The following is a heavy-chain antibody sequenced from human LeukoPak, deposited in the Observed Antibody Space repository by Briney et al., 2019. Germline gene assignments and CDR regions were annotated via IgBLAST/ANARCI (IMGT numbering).Heavy chain of an antibody. CDR1: GGSISSYY. V-gene: IGHV4-59*01. J-gene: IGHJ3*02. CDR3: TRDFPYDYVWGSYRHGFDI. Sequence: SETLSLTCTASGGSISSYYWSWIRQPPGKGLEWIGYIYYTGSTNYNPSLKSRVTISVDTSKNQFSLKLSSVTAADTAVYYCTRDFPYDYVWGSYRHGFDIWGQGTMVTVSS. D-gene: IGHD3-16*02. CDR2: IYYTGST.